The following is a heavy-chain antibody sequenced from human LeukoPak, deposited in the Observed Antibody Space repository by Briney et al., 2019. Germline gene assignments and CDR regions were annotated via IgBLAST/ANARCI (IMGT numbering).Heavy chain of an antibody. CDR2: INSDGSTT. Sequence: GGSLRLSCAASGFTFSTYWMHWVRQVPGKGLVWVSRINSDGSTTSYADSVKGRFTISRDNAKNTLYLQMSSLRAEDTAVYYCAREDYGDYLWWGQGTLVTVSS. CDR3: AREDYGDYLW. J-gene: IGHJ4*02. CDR1: GFTFSTYW. V-gene: IGHV3-74*01. D-gene: IGHD4-17*01.